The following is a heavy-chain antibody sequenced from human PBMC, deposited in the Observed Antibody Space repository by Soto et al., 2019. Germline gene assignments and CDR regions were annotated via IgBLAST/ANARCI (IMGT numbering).Heavy chain of an antibody. CDR3: AKVVVAVAGFDN. CDR1: RFTFSNYA. J-gene: IGHJ4*02. V-gene: IGHV3-23*01. D-gene: IGHD2-15*01. CDR2: IGATGATT. Sequence: EVQLLESGGGFIQPGGSLRLSCAASRFTFSNYAMSWVRQAPGKGLEWVSSIGATGATTYYADSVKGRFTISRDNSKNTRHLQMNGLGPEDTAVYYCAKVVVAVAGFDNWGQGRLVTVSS.